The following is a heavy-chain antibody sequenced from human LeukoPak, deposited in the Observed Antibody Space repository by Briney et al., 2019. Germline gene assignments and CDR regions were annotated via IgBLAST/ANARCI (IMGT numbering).Heavy chain of an antibody. Sequence: PSETLSLTCTVSGGSIGNYYRSWIRQPPGKGLEWIGYIEESGNTNYNPSLKSRVTISVDTSKNQFSLKLSSVSAADTAVYYCASPVFWGQGTLVTVSS. V-gene: IGHV4-59*08. CDR3: ASPVF. J-gene: IGHJ4*02. CDR2: IEESGNT. CDR1: GGSIGNYY.